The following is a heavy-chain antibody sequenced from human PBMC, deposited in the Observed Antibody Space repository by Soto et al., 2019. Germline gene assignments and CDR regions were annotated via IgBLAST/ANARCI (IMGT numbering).Heavy chain of an antibody. Sequence: EAQLVESGGGLVQPAGSLRVSCEASGVTFSTYWMSWVRQAPGKGLEWVATIRQDGSETHYLDSVKGRFTILRDNARNLVSLQSNSLRGEDTAVFYCATGCGRPSCQYYFDCWGQGALDTVSS. CDR3: ATGCGRPSCQYYFDC. CDR2: IRQDGSET. CDR1: GVTFSTYW. D-gene: IGHD2-2*01. V-gene: IGHV3-7*01. J-gene: IGHJ4*02.